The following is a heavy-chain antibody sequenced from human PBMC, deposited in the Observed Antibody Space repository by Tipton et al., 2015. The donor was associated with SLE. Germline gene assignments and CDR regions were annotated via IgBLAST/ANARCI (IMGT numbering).Heavy chain of an antibody. CDR2: IYYSGRT. D-gene: IGHD3-22*01. V-gene: IGHV4-4*02. CDR3: ATYFYDSSGLQYFQH. CDR1: GGSISRTYW. Sequence: TLSLTCSVSGGSISRTYWWSWVRQPPGKGLEWIGSIYYSGRTNYSPSLKSRVTISVDTSKNQFSLQLSSVTASDTAVYYCATYFYDSSGLQYFQHWGQGTLVTVSS. J-gene: IGHJ1*01.